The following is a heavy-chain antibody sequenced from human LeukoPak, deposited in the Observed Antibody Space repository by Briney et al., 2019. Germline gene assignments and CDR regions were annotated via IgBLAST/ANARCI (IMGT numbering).Heavy chain of an antibody. CDR1: GFTFSTFA. CDR3: ATYRRVLLPFES. J-gene: IGHJ4*02. V-gene: IGHV3-23*01. CDR2: IFPSGGEI. D-gene: IGHD2-8*02. Sequence: KPGGSLRLSCAASGFTFSTFAMIWVRQPPGKGLEWVSSIFPSGGEIHYADSVRGRFTISRDNSKSTLSLQMNSLRAEDTAIYYCATYRRVLLPFESWGQGTLVTGSS.